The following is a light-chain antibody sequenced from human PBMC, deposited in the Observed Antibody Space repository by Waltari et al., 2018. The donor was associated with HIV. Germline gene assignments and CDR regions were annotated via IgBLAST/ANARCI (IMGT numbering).Light chain of an antibody. CDR1: RGHSSYA. J-gene: IGLJ1*01. CDR3: QTWGAGIQV. V-gene: IGLV4-69*01. Sequence: QLVLTQSPSASASLGASVKLTCTLSRGHSSYAIAWHQQQPEKGPRYLMKLNNDGSHTKGDGIPDRFSGSSSGAERYLTISSLQSDDEADYYCQTWGAGIQVFGSGTKVTVL. CDR2: LNNDGSH.